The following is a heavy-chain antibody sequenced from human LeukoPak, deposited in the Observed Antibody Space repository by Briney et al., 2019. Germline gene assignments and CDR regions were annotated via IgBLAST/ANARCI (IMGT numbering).Heavy chain of an antibody. V-gene: IGHV3-11*03. CDR1: GFIFSDYY. D-gene: IGHD3-16*01. CDR3: AKIPHGGDAFDI. CDR2: ISSSSSYT. J-gene: IGHJ3*02. Sequence: GGSLRLSCEASGFIFSDYYMSWIRQAPGKGLEWISYISSSSSYTNYADSVKDRFTISRDDAKNSLYLQMNSLRAEDTAVYHCAKIPHGGDAFDIWGQGTMVTVSS.